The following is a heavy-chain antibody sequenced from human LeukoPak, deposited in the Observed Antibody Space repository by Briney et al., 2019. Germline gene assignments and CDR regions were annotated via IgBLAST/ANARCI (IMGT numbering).Heavy chain of an antibody. CDR3: ARQRYSSSSDYYYGMDV. CDR2: IYPGDSDT. CDR1: GYSFTSYW. J-gene: IGHJ6*02. D-gene: IGHD6-6*01. V-gene: IGHV5-51*01. Sequence: GESLKISCKGSGYSFTSYWIGWVRQMGGKGLEWMGIIYPGDSDTRYSPSFQGQVTISADKSISTAYLQWSSLKASDTAMYYCARQRYSSSSDYYYGMDVWGQGTTVTVSS.